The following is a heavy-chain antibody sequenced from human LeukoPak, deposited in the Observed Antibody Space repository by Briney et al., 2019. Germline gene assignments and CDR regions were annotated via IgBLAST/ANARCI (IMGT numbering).Heavy chain of an antibody. V-gene: IGHV3-21*01. CDR3: AKRVSSSQYNWFDP. Sequence: GGSLSLSCAASGFMFSSYSMNWVRQAPGKGLEWISSISSSGNYIYYADSVKGRFTISRDNAKNSLFLQMNSLRAEDTAVYYCAKRVSSSQYNWFDPWGQGTLVSVSS. J-gene: IGHJ5*02. D-gene: IGHD6-13*01. CDR1: GFMFSSYS. CDR2: ISSSGNYI.